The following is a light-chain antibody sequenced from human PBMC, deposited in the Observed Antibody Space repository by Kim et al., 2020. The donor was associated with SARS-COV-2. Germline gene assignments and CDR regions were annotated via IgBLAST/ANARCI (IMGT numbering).Light chain of an antibody. J-gene: IGKJ1*01. CDR3: QQYNNWPPWT. CDR1: QSVSSN. V-gene: IGKV3-15*01. CDR2: GAS. Sequence: SQAERAPLSCRASQSVSSNLAWYQQKPGQPPRLLIYGASTRATGIPARFSGSGSGTEFTLTINSLQSEDFAVYYCQQYNNWPPWTFGQGTKVDIK.